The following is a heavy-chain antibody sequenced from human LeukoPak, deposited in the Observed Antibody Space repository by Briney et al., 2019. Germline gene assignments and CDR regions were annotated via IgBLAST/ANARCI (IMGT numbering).Heavy chain of an antibody. D-gene: IGHD3-9*01. CDR2: IYYSGST. CDR1: GFAVSNNY. J-gene: IGHJ6*03. CDR3: ARGGYDILTLGYYYYYMDV. Sequence: GSLRLSCAASGFAVSNNYMSWVRQAPGKGLEWIGSIYYSGSTNYNPSLKSRVTISVDTSKNQFSLKLSSVTAADTAVYYCARGGYDILTLGYYYYYMDVWGKGTTVTISS. V-gene: IGHV4-59*02.